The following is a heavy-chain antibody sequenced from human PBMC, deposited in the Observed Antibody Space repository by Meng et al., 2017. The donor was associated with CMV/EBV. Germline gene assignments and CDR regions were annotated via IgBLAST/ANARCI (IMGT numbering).Heavy chain of an antibody. CDR3: VRGGIATRPNY. V-gene: IGHV4-34*01. Sequence: SLSCAVYGGSIRDYSWGWIRQPPGERLEWIGEINHSGSPNYNPSLKSRVTMAVDTSKNQFSLRLSSVTAADTAVYYCVRGGIATRPNYWGQGTLVTVSS. D-gene: IGHD1-1*01. J-gene: IGHJ4*02. CDR2: INHSGSP. CDR1: GGSIRDYS.